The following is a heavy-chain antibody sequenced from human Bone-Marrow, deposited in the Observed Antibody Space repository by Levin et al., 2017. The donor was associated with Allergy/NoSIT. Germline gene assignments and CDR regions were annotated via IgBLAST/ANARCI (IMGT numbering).Heavy chain of an antibody. Sequence: PSETLSLTCAVYGGSFSGYYWSWIRQPPGKGLEWIGEINHSGSTNYNPSLKSRVTISVDTSKNQFSLKVSSVTAADTAVYYCARRWDFYGSGSFLDYFDYWGQGTLVTVSS. CDR1: GGSFSGYY. V-gene: IGHV4-34*01. J-gene: IGHJ4*02. CDR3: ARRWDFYGSGSFLDYFDY. CDR2: INHSGST. D-gene: IGHD3-10*01.